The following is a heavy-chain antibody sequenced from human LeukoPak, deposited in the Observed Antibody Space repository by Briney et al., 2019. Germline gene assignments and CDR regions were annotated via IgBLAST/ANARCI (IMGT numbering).Heavy chain of an antibody. CDR2: INGDGSNT. CDR1: GFTFSSHW. D-gene: IGHD4-23*01. V-gene: IGHV3-74*03. Sequence: GESLRLSCAASGFTFSSHWMHWVRQAPGKGLVWVSRINGDGSNTTYADSVKGRFTISRDNAKNTLYLQMNSLKTEDTAVYYCTTVDGGWFDPWGQGTLVTVSS. J-gene: IGHJ5*02. CDR3: TTVDGGWFDP.